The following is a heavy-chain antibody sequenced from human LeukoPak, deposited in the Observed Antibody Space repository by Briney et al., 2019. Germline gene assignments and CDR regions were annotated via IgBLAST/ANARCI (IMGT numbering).Heavy chain of an antibody. Sequence: SETLSLTCTVSGGSISTYYWSWIRQPAGKGLEWIGRIYTSGSTNYNPSLKSRVTMSVDTSKNRFSLKLSSVTAADTAVYYCARICITMIVVDCDAFDIWGQGTMVTVSS. V-gene: IGHV4-4*07. CDR1: GGSISTYY. J-gene: IGHJ3*02. CDR3: ARICITMIVVDCDAFDI. D-gene: IGHD3-22*01. CDR2: IYTSGST.